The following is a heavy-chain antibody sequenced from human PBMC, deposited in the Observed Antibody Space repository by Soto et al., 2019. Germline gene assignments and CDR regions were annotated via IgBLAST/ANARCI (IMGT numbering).Heavy chain of an antibody. CDR2: ISSSGSTI. D-gene: IGHD2-21*02. J-gene: IGHJ5*02. CDR3: ARVAWRGLFCFEGAAGTWFYS. V-gene: IGHV3-11*01. CDR1: GFTFSDYY. Sequence: GGSLRLSCAASGFTFSDYYMSWIRQAPGEGLEWVSYISSSGSTIYYADSVKGRFTISRDNAKNSLYLQMDSLRAEDTAVYYCARVAWRGLFCFEGAAGTWFYSWGKG.